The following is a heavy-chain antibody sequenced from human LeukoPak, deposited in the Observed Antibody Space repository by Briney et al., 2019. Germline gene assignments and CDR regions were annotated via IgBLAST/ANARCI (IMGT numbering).Heavy chain of an antibody. CDR2: INHSGST. J-gene: IGHJ6*02. D-gene: IGHD2-8*01. V-gene: IGHV4-34*01. CDR3: ARASRRNGYYYYYGMDV. Sequence: PSETLSLTCAVYGGSFSGYYWSWIRQPPGKGLEWIGEINHSGSTNYNPSLKSRVTISVDTSKNQFSLELSSVTAADTAVYYCARASRRNGYYYYYGMDVWGQGTTVTVSS. CDR1: GGSFSGYY.